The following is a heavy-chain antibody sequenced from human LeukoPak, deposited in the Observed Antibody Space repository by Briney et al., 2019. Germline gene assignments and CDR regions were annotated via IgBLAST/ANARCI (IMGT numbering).Heavy chain of an antibody. CDR2: LSGSGDRT. V-gene: IGHV3-23*01. Sequence: GGSLRLSCAASGFTFSSYAMSWVRQAPGKGLEWVSTLSGSGDRTYYADSVKGRFTISRDNSKNRLYLQMNSLRAEDTAIYYCANHLDVDTTMGRFDPWGQGTLVTVSS. D-gene: IGHD5-18*01. CDR1: GFTFSSYA. J-gene: IGHJ5*02. CDR3: ANHLDVDTTMGRFDP.